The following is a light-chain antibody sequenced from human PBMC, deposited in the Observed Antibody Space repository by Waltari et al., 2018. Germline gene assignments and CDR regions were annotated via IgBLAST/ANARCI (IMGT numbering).Light chain of an antibody. Sequence: AIQMTQSPSSLSASIGDRVTITCRASQRIRDGLAWFQQKPGKAPKLLIYAASTLESGVPSRFSSSGSGTEFTLTISSLQPEDFATYYCLQDFNYPWTFGQGTKVEIK. CDR2: AAS. CDR1: QRIRDG. CDR3: LQDFNYPWT. V-gene: IGKV1-6*01. J-gene: IGKJ1*01.